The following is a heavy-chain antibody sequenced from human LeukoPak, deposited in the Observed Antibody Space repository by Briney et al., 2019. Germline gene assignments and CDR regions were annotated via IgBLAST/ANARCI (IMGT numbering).Heavy chain of an antibody. D-gene: IGHD5-24*01. V-gene: IGHV1-69*05. CDR2: IIPIFGTA. Sequence: SVKVSCKASGGTFSSYAISWVRQAPGRGLEWMGRIIPIFGTANYAQKFQGRVTITTDESTSTAYMELSSLRSEDTAVYYCAREGDGYNLETAFDYWGQGTLVTVSS. CDR3: AREGDGYNLETAFDY. CDR1: GGTFSSYA. J-gene: IGHJ4*02.